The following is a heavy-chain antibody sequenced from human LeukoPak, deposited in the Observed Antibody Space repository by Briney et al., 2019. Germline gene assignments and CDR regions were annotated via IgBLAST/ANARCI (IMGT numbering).Heavy chain of an antibody. CDR1: GFTFSSYA. D-gene: IGHD5-24*01. Sequence: GGSLRLSCAASGFTFSSYAMHWVRQAPGKGLEWVAVIWYDGSNKYYADSVKGRFTISRDNSKNTLYLQMNSLRAEDTAVYYCARDGYNYGFDYWGQGTLVTVSS. CDR3: ARDGYNYGFDY. CDR2: IWYDGSNK. J-gene: IGHJ4*02. V-gene: IGHV3-33*08.